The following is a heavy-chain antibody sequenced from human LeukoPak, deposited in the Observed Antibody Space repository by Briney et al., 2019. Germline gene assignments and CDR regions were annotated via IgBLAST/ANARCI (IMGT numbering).Heavy chain of an antibody. V-gene: IGHV4-59*01. CDR2: IYYSGGT. D-gene: IGHD3-3*01. J-gene: IGHJ3*02. Sequence: SETLSLTCTVSGGSISSYYWSWIRQPPGKGLEWIGYIYYSGGTNYNPSLKSRVTISVDTSKNQFSLKLSSVTAADTAVFYCARVASGYDVFDIWGQGTMVTVSS. CDR1: GGSISSYY. CDR3: ARVASGYDVFDI.